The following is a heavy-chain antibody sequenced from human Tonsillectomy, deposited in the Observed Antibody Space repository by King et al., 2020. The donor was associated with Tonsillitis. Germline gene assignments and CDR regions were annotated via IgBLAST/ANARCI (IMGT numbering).Heavy chain of an antibody. D-gene: IGHD6-19*01. CDR1: GYTFTSSSFG. CDR2: ISPYSGNT. J-gene: IGHJ4*02. CDR3: ARGIEQWLAPFDF. Sequence: QLVQSGAEVRKPGASVQVSCKASGYTFTSSSFGISWGRQSPGQGLEWMGWISPYSGNTNSAQNLKGRVIMTTDTSTSTAYMELRSLRSDDTAVYYCARGIEQWLAPFDFWGQGTLVTVSS. V-gene: IGHV1-18*01.